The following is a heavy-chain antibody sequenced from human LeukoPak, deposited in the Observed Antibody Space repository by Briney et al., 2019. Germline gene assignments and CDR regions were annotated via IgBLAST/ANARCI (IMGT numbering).Heavy chain of an antibody. Sequence: ASVKVSCTASGYTFTSYAMHWVRQAPGQRLEWMGWINAGNGNTKYSQEFQGRVTITRDTSASTAYMELSSLRSEDMAVYYCAREVPDTAMDRALVYWGQGTLVTVSS. CDR1: GYTFTSYA. V-gene: IGHV1-3*03. J-gene: IGHJ4*02. CDR3: AREVPDTAMDRALVY. D-gene: IGHD5-18*01. CDR2: INAGNGNT.